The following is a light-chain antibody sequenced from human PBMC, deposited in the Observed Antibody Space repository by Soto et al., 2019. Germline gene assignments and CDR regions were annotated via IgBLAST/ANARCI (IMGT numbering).Light chain of an antibody. CDR2: DVS. CDR3: QQYNNWPFS. V-gene: IGKV3-15*01. J-gene: IGKJ5*01. CDR1: QGVTTN. Sequence: IVMTPSPDTLFVSPVERATLSCRAGQGVTTNFAWYQQKSGQSPRLLIYDVSIRATGVPARFSGTGSETDFTLTISGLQSEDSAVYFCQQYNNWPFSFGQGTRLEI.